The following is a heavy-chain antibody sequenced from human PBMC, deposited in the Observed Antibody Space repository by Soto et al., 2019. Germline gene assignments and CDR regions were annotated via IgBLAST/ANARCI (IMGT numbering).Heavy chain of an antibody. CDR2: TRNKANSYTT. V-gene: IGHV3-72*01. Sequence: EVQLVESGGGLVQPGGSLRLSCAASGFTFSDHCMDWVRQAPGKGLEWVGRTRNKANSYTTEYAASVKGRFTISRDDSKNSLYLQMNSLKTEDTAVYYCARDYCSGGSCYFDYWGQGTLVTVSS. CDR3: ARDYCSGGSCYFDY. J-gene: IGHJ4*02. D-gene: IGHD2-15*01. CDR1: GFTFSDHC.